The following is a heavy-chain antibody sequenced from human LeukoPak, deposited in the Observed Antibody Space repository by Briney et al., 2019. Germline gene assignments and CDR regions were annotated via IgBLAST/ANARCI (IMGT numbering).Heavy chain of an antibody. CDR2: IYYSGST. CDR3: ARGGGGLRYFDWLSTGAVYFDY. J-gene: IGHJ4*02. D-gene: IGHD3-9*01. CDR1: GGSISSGGYY. Sequence: SETLSLTCTVSGGSISSGGYYWSWIRQHPGKGLEWIGYIYYSGSTYYNPSLKSRVTISVDTSKNQFSLKLSSVTAADTAVYYCARGGGGLRYFDWLSTGAVYFDYWGQGTLVTVSS. V-gene: IGHV4-31*03.